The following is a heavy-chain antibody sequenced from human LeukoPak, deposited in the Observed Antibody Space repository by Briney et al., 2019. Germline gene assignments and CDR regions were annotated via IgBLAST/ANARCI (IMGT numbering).Heavy chain of an antibody. D-gene: IGHD6-19*01. Sequence: PGGSLRLSCAASGFTFSSYSMNWVRQAPGKGLEWVSSISSSSSYIYYADSVKGRFTISRDNAKNSLYLQMNSLRAEDTAVYYCARDSLGYSSGWDVDYWGQGTLVTVSS. J-gene: IGHJ4*02. CDR2: ISSSSSYI. V-gene: IGHV3-21*01. CDR3: ARDSLGYSSGWDVDY. CDR1: GFTFSSYS.